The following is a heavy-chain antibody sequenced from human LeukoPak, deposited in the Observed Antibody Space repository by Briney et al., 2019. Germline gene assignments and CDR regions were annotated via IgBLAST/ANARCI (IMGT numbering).Heavy chain of an antibody. CDR3: ASTTVTTNFDFDI. V-gene: IGHV4-61*01. J-gene: IGHJ3*02. CDR2: IYNGVNT. Sequence: PSETLSLTCTVSGASVSSASYWTWIRQPPGKGVEWIAHIYNGVNTNYNPSLKSRVTISVDTSKNQFSLRLNSVTAADTAVYYCASTTVTTNFDFDIWGQGTMVTVSS. D-gene: IGHD4-17*01. CDR1: GASVSSASY.